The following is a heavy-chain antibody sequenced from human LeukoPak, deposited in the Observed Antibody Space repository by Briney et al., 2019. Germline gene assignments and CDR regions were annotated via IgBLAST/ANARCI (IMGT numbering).Heavy chain of an antibody. CDR2: IDPGYSDT. J-gene: IGHJ3*02. CDR1: AYSSTRDC. V-gene: IGHV5-51*01. CDR3: AIAAGWLQFVVAFDI. Sequence: GEALKISCKVSAYSSTRDCIGWVRHMPGRGLEWMGFIDPGYSDTRYSPSIQGQVTMSADKSISIAYLQWSSLKASDTAMYYCAIAAGWLQFVVAFDIWGQGTMVTVSS. D-gene: IGHD5-24*01.